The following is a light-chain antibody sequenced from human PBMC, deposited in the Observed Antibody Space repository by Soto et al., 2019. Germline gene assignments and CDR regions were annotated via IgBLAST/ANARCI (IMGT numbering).Light chain of an antibody. CDR1: QSISSW. CDR3: QQYNSYPWT. CDR2: KAS. Sequence: DIQMTQSPSTLSASVGDRVTITCRASQSISSWLAWYQQKPGKAPKLLIYKASSLESGVPSRFSGSGSGTEFPFTISSLEPDDFATYYFQQYNSYPWTFGQGTKVEIK. J-gene: IGKJ1*01. V-gene: IGKV1-5*03.